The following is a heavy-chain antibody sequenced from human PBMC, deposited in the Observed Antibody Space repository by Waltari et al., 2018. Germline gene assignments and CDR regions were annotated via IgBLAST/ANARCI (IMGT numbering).Heavy chain of an antibody. Sequence: QVQLQQWGAGLLKPSETLSLTCAVYGGSFSGYYWSWIRQPPGKGLEWIGEINHSGSTNYNPSLKSRVTISVDTSKNQFSLKLSSVTAADTAVYYCARVRTRGYSYYYYGIDVWGQGTTVTVSS. CDR2: INHSGST. J-gene: IGHJ6*02. CDR3: ARVRTRGYSYYYYGIDV. V-gene: IGHV4-34*01. D-gene: IGHD1-7*01. CDR1: GGSFSGYY.